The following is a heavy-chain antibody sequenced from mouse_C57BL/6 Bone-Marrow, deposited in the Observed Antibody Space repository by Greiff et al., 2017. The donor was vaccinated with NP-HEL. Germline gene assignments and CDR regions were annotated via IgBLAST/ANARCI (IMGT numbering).Heavy chain of an antibody. D-gene: IGHD1-1*01. J-gene: IGHJ2*01. Sequence: EVHLVESGGGLVQPGGSLKLSCAASGFTFSDYYMYWVRQTPEKRLEWVAYISNGGGSTYYPDTVKGRFTISRDNAKNTLYLQMSRLKSEDTAMYYCARRSDYYGSHFDYWGQGTTLTVSS. V-gene: IGHV5-12*01. CDR3: ARRSDYYGSHFDY. CDR1: GFTFSDYY. CDR2: ISNGGGST.